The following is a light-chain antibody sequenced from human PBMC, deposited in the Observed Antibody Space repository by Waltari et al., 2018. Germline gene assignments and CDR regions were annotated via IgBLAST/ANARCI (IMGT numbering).Light chain of an antibody. CDR1: QSLLHSNGYNY. CDR2: LGS. CDR3: MQALQTPLT. Sequence: DIVMTQSPLSLPVVPGEPASISRRSSQSLLHSNGYNYLDWYLQKPGQSPQLLIYLGSNRASGVPDRFSGSGSGTDFTLKISRVEAEDVGVYYCMQALQTPLTFGGGTKVEIK. V-gene: IGKV2-28*01. J-gene: IGKJ4*01.